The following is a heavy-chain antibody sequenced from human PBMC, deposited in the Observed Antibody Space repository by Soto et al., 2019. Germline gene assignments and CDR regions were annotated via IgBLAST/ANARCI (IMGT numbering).Heavy chain of an antibody. CDR3: VKGNGRIVPRHFDY. D-gene: IGHD1-1*01. V-gene: IGHV3-23*01. Sequence: GGSLRLSCAASGFTFSDYAMSWVRQAPGKGLEWVSGISSGGGSPYNADSVKGRFTISRDNSKSTLYLQMNSLRAEDPAVYYCVKGNGRIVPRHFDYWGQGTLVTVSS. CDR2: ISSGGGSP. J-gene: IGHJ4*02. CDR1: GFTFSDYA.